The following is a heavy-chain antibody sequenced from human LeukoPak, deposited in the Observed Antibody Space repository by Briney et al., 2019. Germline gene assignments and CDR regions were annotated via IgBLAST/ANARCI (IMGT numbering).Heavy chain of an antibody. CDR1: GGSISSYY. D-gene: IGHD2-15*01. CDR3: ARRYCSGGSCYSAFDY. Sequence: SETLSLTCTVSGGSISSYYWSWIRQPPGKGLEGIGYIYYSGSTKYNPSLKSRVTISVDTSKNQFSLNLSSVTAADTAVYYCARRYCSGGSCYSAFDYWGQGTLVTVSS. V-gene: IGHV4-59*08. CDR2: IYYSGST. J-gene: IGHJ4*02.